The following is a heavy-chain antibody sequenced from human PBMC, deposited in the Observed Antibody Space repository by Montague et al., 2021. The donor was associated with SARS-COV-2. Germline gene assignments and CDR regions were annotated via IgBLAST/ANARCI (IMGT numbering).Heavy chain of an antibody. D-gene: IGHD3-22*01. Sequence: SLRLSCAASGFTFSNYEMSWVRQAPGKGLEWVSYISSSGNTIFYADSVKGRFTLSRDNAKNSLYLQMNSLRAEDTAVYYCAREPRIPVIVVVITSAFDIWGQGTMVTVSS. J-gene: IGHJ3*02. V-gene: IGHV3-48*03. CDR1: GFTFSNYE. CDR2: ISSSGNTI. CDR3: AREPRIPVIVVVITSAFDI.